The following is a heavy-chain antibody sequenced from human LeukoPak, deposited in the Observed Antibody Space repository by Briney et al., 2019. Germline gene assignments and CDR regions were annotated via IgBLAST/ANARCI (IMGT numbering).Heavy chain of an antibody. Sequence: GGSLRLSCAASGFTFSSYGMHWVRQAPGKGLEWVAVISYDGSNKYYADSVKGRFTISRDNSKNTLYLQMNSLRAEDTAVYYCAKDGPGGGADYWGQGTLVTVSS. CDR3: AKDGPGGGADY. D-gene: IGHD2-21*01. CDR2: ISYDGSNK. J-gene: IGHJ4*02. V-gene: IGHV3-30*18. CDR1: GFTFSSYG.